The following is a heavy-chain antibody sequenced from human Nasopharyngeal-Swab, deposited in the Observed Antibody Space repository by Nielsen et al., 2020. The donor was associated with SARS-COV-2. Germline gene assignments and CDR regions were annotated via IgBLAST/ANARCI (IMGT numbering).Heavy chain of an antibody. V-gene: IGHV3-30*03. CDR2: VSSDGSDE. Sequence: GGSLRLSCAPSGFNFADYGMTWVRQAPGKGLEWVAAVSSDGSDEAFSDAVKGRLSIPRDNSKNTLSLQLNSLRPEDTAVYFCAIEGFHIWGQGTVVTVSS. CDR1: GFNFADYG. CDR3: AIEGFHI. J-gene: IGHJ3*02.